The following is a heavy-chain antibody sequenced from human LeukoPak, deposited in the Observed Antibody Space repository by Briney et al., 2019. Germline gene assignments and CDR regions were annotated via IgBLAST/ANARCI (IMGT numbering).Heavy chain of an antibody. D-gene: IGHD3-22*01. CDR3: ARAPYYYDSSGYYYFDY. CDR2: IYYSGST. CDR1: GGSISSYY. J-gene: IGHJ4*02. V-gene: IGHV4-59*01. Sequence: SETLSLTCTVSGGSISSYYWSWIRQPPGKGLEWIGYIYYSGSTNYNPSLKSRVTISVDTSKNQFSLKLSSVTAADTAVYYCARAPYYYDSSGYYYFDYWGQGTLVTVSS.